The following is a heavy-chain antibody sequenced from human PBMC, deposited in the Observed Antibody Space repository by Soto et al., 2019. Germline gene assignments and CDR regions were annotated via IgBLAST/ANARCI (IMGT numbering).Heavy chain of an antibody. CDR2: ISSNGGST. J-gene: IGHJ4*02. Sequence: PGGSLRLSCAASGFTFSSYAMHWVRQGPGKGLEYVSGISSNGGSTYYVDSVKGRFTISRDNSKNTLYLQMGSLRAEDMAVYYCARAIYSSGWYYFDYWGQGTLVTVSS. CDR1: GFTFSSYA. V-gene: IGHV3-64*02. D-gene: IGHD6-19*01. CDR3: ARAIYSSGWYYFDY.